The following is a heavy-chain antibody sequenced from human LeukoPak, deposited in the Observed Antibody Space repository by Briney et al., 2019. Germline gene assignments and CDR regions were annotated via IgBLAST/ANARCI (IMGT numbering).Heavy chain of an antibody. CDR2: ISSSSSTM. V-gene: IGHV3-48*02. CDR3: ARDLRCSSTSCKYYYYGMDV. Sequence: GGSLRLSCAASGFTFSSSSMNWVRQAPGKGLEWVSYISSSSSTMYYADSVKGRFTISRDNAKNSLYLQMNSLRDEDTAVYYCARDLRCSSTSCKYYYYGMDVWGQGTTVTVSS. CDR1: GFTFSSSS. D-gene: IGHD2-2*01. J-gene: IGHJ6*02.